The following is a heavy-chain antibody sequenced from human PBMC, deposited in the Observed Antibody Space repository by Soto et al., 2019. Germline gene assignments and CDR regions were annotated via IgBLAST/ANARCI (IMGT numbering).Heavy chain of an antibody. V-gene: IGHV3-30*18. D-gene: IGHD3-10*01. Sequence: GGSLRLSCAASGFSFSSYGMHWVRQAPGKGLEWVAVISYEERNKYYADSVKGRFTISRDNSKNTLYLQVNSLRAEDTALYYCAKEFMVRGVPPLSFGMDVWGQGTTVTVSS. CDR3: AKEFMVRGVPPLSFGMDV. CDR2: ISYEERNK. CDR1: GFSFSSYG. J-gene: IGHJ6*02.